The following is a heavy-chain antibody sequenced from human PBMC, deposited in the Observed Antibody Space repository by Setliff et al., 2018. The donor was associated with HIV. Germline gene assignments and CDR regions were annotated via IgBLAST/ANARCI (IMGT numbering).Heavy chain of an antibody. CDR1: GYTFRNHD. V-gene: IGHV1-8*01. D-gene: IGHD6-6*01. J-gene: IGHJ5*01. CDR3: TRRGREGKYIVPCDS. Sequence: ASVKVSCKASGYTFRNHDINWVRQVTGQRLEWMGWINPNSGNTGHAPKFQGRIFLTANTSIDTAYMYLNSLTSDDTAIYYCTRRGREGKYIVPCDSWAQGTLVTVSS. CDR2: INPNSGNT.